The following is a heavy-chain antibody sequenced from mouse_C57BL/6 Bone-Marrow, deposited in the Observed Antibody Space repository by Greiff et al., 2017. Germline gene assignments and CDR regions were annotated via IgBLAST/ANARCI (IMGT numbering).Heavy chain of an antibody. J-gene: IGHJ2*01. CDR1: GISITTGNYR. CDR3: ASSYYGSSSPYFDY. D-gene: IGHD1-1*01. V-gene: IGHV3-5*01. CDR2: IYYSGTI. Sequence: EVQVVESGPGLVKPSQTVFLTCTVTGISITTGNYRWSWIRQFPGNKLEWIGYIYYSGTITYNPSLTSRTTITRDTPKNQFFLEMNSLTAEDTATYYCASSYYGSSSPYFDYWGQGTTLTVSS.